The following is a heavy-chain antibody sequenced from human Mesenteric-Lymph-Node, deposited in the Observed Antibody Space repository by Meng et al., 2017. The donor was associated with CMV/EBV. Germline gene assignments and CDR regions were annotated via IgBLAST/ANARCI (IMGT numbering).Heavy chain of an antibody. Sequence: GESLKISCAASGFTFSIYAMYWVRQAPGKGLEWVSTISASGDTTYYADSVKGRFTVSRDTSKTTLFLQMNILRAEDTAVYHCAKGYSSAPYGIDYWGQGALVTVSS. J-gene: IGHJ4*02. CDR3: AKGYSSAPYGIDY. D-gene: IGHD6-19*01. CDR2: ISASGDTT. CDR1: GFTFSIYA. V-gene: IGHV3-23*01.